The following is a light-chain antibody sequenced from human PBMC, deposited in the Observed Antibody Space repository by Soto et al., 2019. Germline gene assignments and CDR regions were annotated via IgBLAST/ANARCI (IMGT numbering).Light chain of an antibody. V-gene: IGLV2-8*01. J-gene: IGLJ2*01. CDR3: CSYAGSSTYVV. CDR1: SGDSGGYDY. CDR2: EVT. Sequence: QSALTQPPSASGSPGQSVTISCTGTSGDSGGYDYVSWYQQHPGKAPKLMIYEVTKRPLGVPDRFSGSKSGNTASLTISGLQAEDEADYYCCSYAGSSTYVVFGGGTKLTVL.